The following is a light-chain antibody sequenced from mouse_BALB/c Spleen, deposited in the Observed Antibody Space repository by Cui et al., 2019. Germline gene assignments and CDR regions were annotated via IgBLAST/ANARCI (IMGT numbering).Light chain of an antibody. CDR1: SSVSY. Sequence: QIVLTQSPALMSASPGEKVTMTCSASSSVSYMYWYQQKPRSSPKPWIYLTSNLASGVPDRFSGSGSGTSYSLTISSMEAEDAATYYCQQWSSNPRTFGGGTKLEIK. J-gene: IGKJ1*01. CDR3: QQWSSNPRT. V-gene: IGKV4-68*01. CDR2: LTS.